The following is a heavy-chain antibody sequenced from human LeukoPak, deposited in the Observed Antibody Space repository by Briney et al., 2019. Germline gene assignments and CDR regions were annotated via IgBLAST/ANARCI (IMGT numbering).Heavy chain of an antibody. J-gene: IGHJ4*02. CDR1: GGSISDGGYY. CDR2: IYDSGTT. Sequence: PSETLSLTCTVSGGSISDGGYYWSWIRQHPGKGLEWFGYIYDSGTTYYSPALQSRVTISVDTSDNKFSLKLKSLTAADTAVYYCARGGDRRGFDYWGQGTLVTVSS. V-gene: IGHV4-31*03. D-gene: IGHD1-14*01. CDR3: ARGGDRRGFDY.